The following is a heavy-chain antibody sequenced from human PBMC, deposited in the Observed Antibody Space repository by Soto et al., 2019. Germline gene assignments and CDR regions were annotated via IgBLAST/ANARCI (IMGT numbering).Heavy chain of an antibody. J-gene: IGHJ4*02. V-gene: IGHV3-23*01. Sequence: GGSLRLSCAASGFTFSSYAMSWVRQAPGKGLEWVSAISGSGGSTYYADSVKGRFTISRDNSKNTLYLQMNSLRAEDTAVYYCAKDRVPSDLEWSETDYWGQGTLVTVSS. CDR1: GFTFSSYA. CDR3: AKDRVPSDLEWSETDY. D-gene: IGHD3-3*01. CDR2: ISGSGGST.